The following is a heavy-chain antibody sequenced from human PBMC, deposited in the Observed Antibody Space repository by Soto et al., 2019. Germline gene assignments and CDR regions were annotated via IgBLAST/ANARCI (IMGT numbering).Heavy chain of an antibody. CDR1: GGTFSSYT. D-gene: IGHD2-2*01. CDR3: ARGIIVVPAAQRHYYYYYMDV. J-gene: IGHJ6*03. V-gene: IGHV1-69*02. Sequence: QVQLVQSGAEVKKPGSSVKVSCKASGGTFSSYTISWVRQAPGQGLEWMGRIIPILGIANYAQKFQGRVTITADKSTSTAYMELSSLRSEDTAVYYCARGIIVVPAAQRHYYYYYMDVWGKGTTVTVSS. CDR2: IIPILGIA.